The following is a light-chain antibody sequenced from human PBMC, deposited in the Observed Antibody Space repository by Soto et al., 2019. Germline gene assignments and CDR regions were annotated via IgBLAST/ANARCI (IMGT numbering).Light chain of an antibody. V-gene: IGKV3-11*01. CDR1: QSVGRY. Sequence: EIVLTQSPATLSLSPGERATLSCRASQSVGRYLAWYQQKPGQAPRLLIYDASTRATGIPAKFSGSGSGTDFTLTISSLEPEDFAVYYCQQRSDWPTLTFGGGTKVEIK. CDR2: DAS. J-gene: IGKJ4*01. CDR3: QQRSDWPTLT.